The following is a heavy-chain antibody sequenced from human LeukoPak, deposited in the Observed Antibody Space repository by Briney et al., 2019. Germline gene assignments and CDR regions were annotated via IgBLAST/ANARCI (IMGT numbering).Heavy chain of an antibody. V-gene: IGHV1-18*01. Sequence: ASVKVSCKASGYIFTNYGITWVRQPPGQGLEWMGYISAYNRNTDFTQSLQGRVTMTTDTSTSTAYMELRSLTSDDTAVYFCARAGSALTDEPFDIWGQGTMVTVSS. CDR2: ISAYNRNT. CDR3: ARAGSALTDEPFDI. D-gene: IGHD3-16*01. CDR1: GYIFTNYG. J-gene: IGHJ3*02.